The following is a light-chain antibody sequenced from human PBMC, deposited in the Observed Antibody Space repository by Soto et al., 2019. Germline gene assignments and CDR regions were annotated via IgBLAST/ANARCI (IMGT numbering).Light chain of an antibody. J-gene: IGKJ3*01. Sequence: EIVMTQSPGTLSLAPGDRATLSCRASQNVSSNYVAWDKQKPGQAPRLLIYGAANRAFCIPDRFSGSGSGTDFTLTISGLDPDDFAVYYCQQYDNSPFDFGPGTRLDI. V-gene: IGKV3-20*01. CDR2: GAA. CDR1: QNVSSNY. CDR3: QQYDNSPFD.